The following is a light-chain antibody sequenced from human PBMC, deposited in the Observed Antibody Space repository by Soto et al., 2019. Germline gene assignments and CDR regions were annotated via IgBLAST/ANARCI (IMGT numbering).Light chain of an antibody. V-gene: IGKV3-15*01. CDR2: GAS. CDR1: QSVSSN. CDR3: QQYKNWPYT. J-gene: IGKJ2*01. Sequence: EIVMTQSPATLSVSPGERATLSCRASQSVSSNLAWYQQKPGQAPRLLIYGASTRATGIPARFSGSRSGTEFTLTISSLQSEEFAVYYCQQYKNWPYTFGQGTKLEIK.